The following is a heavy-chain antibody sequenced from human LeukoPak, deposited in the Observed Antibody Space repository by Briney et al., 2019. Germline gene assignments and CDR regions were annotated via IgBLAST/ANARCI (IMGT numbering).Heavy chain of an antibody. V-gene: IGHV3-23*01. D-gene: IGHD3-3*01. Sequence: GGSLRLSCAASGFTFSSYAMSWVRRAPGKGLEWVSAISGSGGSTYYADSVKGRFTISRDNSKNTLYLQMNSLRAEDTAVYYCAKYSQRITIFGDYFDYWGQGTLVTVSS. CDR2: ISGSGGST. CDR3: AKYSQRITIFGDYFDY. J-gene: IGHJ4*02. CDR1: GFTFSSYA.